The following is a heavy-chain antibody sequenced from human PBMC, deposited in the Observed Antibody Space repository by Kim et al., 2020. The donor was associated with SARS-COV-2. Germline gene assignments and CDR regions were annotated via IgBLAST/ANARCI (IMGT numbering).Heavy chain of an antibody. CDR3: ARGRSSGWYSNDY. D-gene: IGHD6-19*01. Sequence: SETLSLTCTVSGGSISSGGYYWSWIRQHPGKGLEWIGYIYYSGSTYYNPSLKSRVTISVDTSKNQFSLKLSSVTAADTAVYYCARGRSSGWYSNDYWGQGTLVTVSS. CDR2: IYYSGST. V-gene: IGHV4-31*03. J-gene: IGHJ4*02. CDR1: GGSISSGGYY.